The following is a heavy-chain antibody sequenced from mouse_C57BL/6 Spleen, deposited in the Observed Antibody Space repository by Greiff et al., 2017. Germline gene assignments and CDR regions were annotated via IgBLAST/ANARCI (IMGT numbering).Heavy chain of an antibody. J-gene: IGHJ4*01. V-gene: IGHV10-3*01. CDR1: GFTFNTYA. CDR3: ERVGYYYGSSPYAIDY. Sequence: EVQLVESGGGLVQPKGSLKLSCAASGFTFNTYAMHWVRQTPGKGLEWVARIRSKSSNYATYYADSVKDRFTISRDDSQSMLYLQRNNLKPEDTAMYYCERVGYYYGSSPYAIDYWGQGTSVTVSS. CDR2: IRSKSSNYAT. D-gene: IGHD1-1*01.